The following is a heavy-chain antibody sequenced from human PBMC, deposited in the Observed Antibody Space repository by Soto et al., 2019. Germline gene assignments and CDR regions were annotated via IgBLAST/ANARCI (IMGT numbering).Heavy chain of an antibody. J-gene: IGHJ4*02. Sequence: VQLVESGGGLVQPGGSLRLSCAASGFTFTYYWMTWARQAPGRGLEWVANIKEDGSEKYYVDSVKGRFTISRDNAKKSLYLQMNNLRAEDTAVYYCARVRSGYYVDYWGQGTLVTVSS. CDR3: ARVRSGYYVDY. CDR2: IKEDGSEK. CDR1: GFTFTYYW. V-gene: IGHV3-7*01. D-gene: IGHD3-3*01.